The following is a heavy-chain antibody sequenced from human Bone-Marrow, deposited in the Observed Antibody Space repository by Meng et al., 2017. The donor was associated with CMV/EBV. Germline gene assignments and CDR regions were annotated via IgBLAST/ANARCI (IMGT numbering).Heavy chain of an antibody. J-gene: IGHJ1*01. V-gene: IGHV3-23*01. Sequence: GESLKISFATSGFTFSSYVMTWVRQAPGKGLEWVSGISVSGVSTYYADSVKGRFTISRDNSKNTLYLQMNSLRAEDTAVYYCAKPPVVIDRGRQLGGPGTLVTVSS. CDR2: ISVSGVST. CDR3: AKPPVVIDRGRQL. CDR1: GFTFSSYV. D-gene: IGHD1-1*01.